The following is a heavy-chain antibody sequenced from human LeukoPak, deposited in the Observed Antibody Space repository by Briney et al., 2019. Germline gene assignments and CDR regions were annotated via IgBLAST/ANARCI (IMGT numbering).Heavy chain of an antibody. CDR2: ISYDGRNK. CDR1: GFTFGNYA. J-gene: IGHJ4*02. CDR3: ARGQFRLHSYDGSTFDY. V-gene: IGHV3-30*04. D-gene: IGHD3-22*01. Sequence: PGGSLRLSCAASGFTFGNYAMHWVRQAPGKGLEWVAVISYDGRNKQYADSAKGRFTISRDNSKNTLYLQTNSLRAEDTAVYYCARGQFRLHSYDGSTFDYWGQGTLVSVSS.